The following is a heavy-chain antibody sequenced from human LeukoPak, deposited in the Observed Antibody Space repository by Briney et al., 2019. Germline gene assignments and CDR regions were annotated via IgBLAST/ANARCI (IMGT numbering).Heavy chain of an antibody. V-gene: IGHV1-69*05. Sequence: SVKVSCKASGGTFSSYAISWVRQAPGQGLEWMGGIIPIFGTANYAQKFQGRVTITTDESTSTAYMELSSLRSEDTAVYYCARTQNVVVTAIYAFDIWGQGTMVTVSS. D-gene: IGHD2-21*02. CDR2: IIPIFGTA. CDR3: ARTQNVVVTAIYAFDI. CDR1: GGTFSSYA. J-gene: IGHJ3*02.